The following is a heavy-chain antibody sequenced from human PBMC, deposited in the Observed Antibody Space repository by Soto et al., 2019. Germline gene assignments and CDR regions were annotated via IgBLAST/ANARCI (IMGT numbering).Heavy chain of an antibody. CDR1: GGSISDISYC. D-gene: IGHD2-15*01. V-gene: IGHV4-39*01. CDR2: MFYSGAT. CDR3: ARHKSGSDWLDH. Sequence: QLQLQESGPGLVKPSETLSLTCTVSGGSISDISYCWGWIRQPPGKGLQWIGCMFYSGATYYNPSLKNRVTLSVDTSNNEFSLKLVSVTAPATAVYYCARHKSGSDWLDHWGQGTLVTVSS. J-gene: IGHJ5*02.